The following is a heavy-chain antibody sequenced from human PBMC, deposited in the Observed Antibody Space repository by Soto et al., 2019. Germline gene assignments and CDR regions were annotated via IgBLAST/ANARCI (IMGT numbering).Heavy chain of an antibody. V-gene: IGHV4-38-2*01. CDR2: IFHGGNT. CDR3: ARARWYDAFDV. J-gene: IGHJ3*01. CDR1: GFFISSGNY. D-gene: IGHD2-15*01. Sequence: KPSETLSLTXAVSGFFISSGNYWGWIRKPPGKGLEWIGSIFHGGNTYYNPSLKSRVTISVDMSKNQFSLKLNSVTAADTAVYYCARARWYDAFDVWGQGTVVTVSS.